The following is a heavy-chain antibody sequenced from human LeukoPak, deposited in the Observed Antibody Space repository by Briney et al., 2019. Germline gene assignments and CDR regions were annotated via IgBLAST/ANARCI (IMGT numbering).Heavy chain of an antibody. V-gene: IGHV4-31*03. CDR1: GGSISSGGYY. J-gene: IGHJ2*01. CDR3: ARAVTHWYFDL. D-gene: IGHD1-14*01. CDR2: IYYSGST. Sequence: SETLSLTCTVSGGSISSGGYYWSWIRQHPGKGLEWIGYIYYSGSTYYNPSLESRVTISVDTPKNQFSLKLSSVTAADTAVYYCARAVTHWYFDLWGRGTLVTVSS.